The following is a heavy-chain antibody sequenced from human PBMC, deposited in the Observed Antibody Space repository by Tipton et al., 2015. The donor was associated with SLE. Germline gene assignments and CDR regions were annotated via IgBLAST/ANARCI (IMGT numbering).Heavy chain of an antibody. CDR3: ARRGYDFWSGPGNY. CDR2: INHSGGI. Sequence: TLSLTCAVYGGSFSGYYRSWIRQPPGKGLEWIGEINHSGGINYKPSLKSRVAISVDTSKNQFSLKLSSVTAADTAVYYCARRGYDFWSGPGNYWGQGTLVTVSS. J-gene: IGHJ4*02. CDR1: GGSFSGYY. D-gene: IGHD3-3*01. V-gene: IGHV4-34*01.